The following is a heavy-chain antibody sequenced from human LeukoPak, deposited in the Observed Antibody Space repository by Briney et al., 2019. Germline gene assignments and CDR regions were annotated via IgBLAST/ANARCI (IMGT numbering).Heavy chain of an antibody. CDR1: GCTFSSYA. CDR3: ARDLLYRSSSAAY. J-gene: IGHJ1*01. CDR2: IIPSLGIA. Sequence: GASVKVSCKASGCTFSSYAISWVRQAPGQGLEWMGRIIPSLGIASYAQKFQGRVTITGDKSTSTAYMELSTLRSEDTAVYYCARDLLYRSSSAAYWGQGTLVTVSS. V-gene: IGHV1-69*04. D-gene: IGHD6-6*01.